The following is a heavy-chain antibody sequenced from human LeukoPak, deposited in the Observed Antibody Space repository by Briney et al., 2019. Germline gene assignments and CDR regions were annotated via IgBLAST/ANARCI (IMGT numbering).Heavy chain of an antibody. D-gene: IGHD4-17*01. CDR3: ARDRVGGDLTGVSLY. CDR1: GYTFIDYY. Sequence: GASVKVSCKSSGYTFIDYYIHWVRQAPGQGLEWMGWISAYNGNTHYAQKFRGRLTLTTETSTSTAYLELRSLKSDDTAVYYCARDRVGGDLTGVSLYWGQGTLVTVSS. J-gene: IGHJ4*01. CDR2: ISAYNGNT. V-gene: IGHV1-18*01.